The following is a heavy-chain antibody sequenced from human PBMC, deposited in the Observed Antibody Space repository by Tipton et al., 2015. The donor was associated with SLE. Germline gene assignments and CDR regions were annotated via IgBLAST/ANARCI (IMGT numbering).Heavy chain of an antibody. V-gene: IGHV3-30*02. Sequence: SLRLSCAASGFTFSSYSMNWVRQAPGKGLEWVAFIHYDGTIKYYEDSVKGRFTISRDNSKNTVYLQMNSLRGEDTAVYNCAKGTTGTRRQHYYYYGMDVWGQGTTVTVSS. D-gene: IGHD4-17*01. CDR1: GFTFSSYS. CDR3: AKGTTGTRRQHYYYYGMDV. CDR2: IHYDGTIK. J-gene: IGHJ6*02.